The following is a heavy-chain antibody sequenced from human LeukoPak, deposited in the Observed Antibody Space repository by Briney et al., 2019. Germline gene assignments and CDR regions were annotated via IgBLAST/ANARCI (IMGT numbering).Heavy chain of an antibody. CDR2: INSDGSSS. D-gene: IGHD2-2*01. Sequence: GGSLRLSCAASGFTFSSYWMPWVRQAPGKGLMWVSRINSDGSSSSYADSVKGRFTISRGNAKNTLYLQMDSLRAEDTAVYYCARSCTTTSCRGYFDTWGQGTLVTVSS. CDR3: ARSCTTTSCRGYFDT. CDR1: GFTFSSYW. V-gene: IGHV3-74*01. J-gene: IGHJ4*02.